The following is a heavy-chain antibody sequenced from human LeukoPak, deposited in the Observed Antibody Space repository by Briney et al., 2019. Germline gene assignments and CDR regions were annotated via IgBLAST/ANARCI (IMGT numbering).Heavy chain of an antibody. J-gene: IGHJ6*03. V-gene: IGHV3-30*02. CDR2: IRYDGSNK. Sequence: GGSLRLSCAASGFTFSSYGMHWVRQAPGKGLEWAAFIRYDGSNKYYADSVKGRFTISRDNSKNTLYLQMNSLRAEDTAVYYCAKYYYDSSGYYYYYMDVWGKGTTVTVSS. D-gene: IGHD3-22*01. CDR3: AKYYYDSSGYYYYYMDV. CDR1: GFTFSSYG.